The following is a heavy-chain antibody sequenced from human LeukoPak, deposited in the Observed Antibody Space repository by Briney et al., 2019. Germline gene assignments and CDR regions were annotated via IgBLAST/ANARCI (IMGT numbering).Heavy chain of an antibody. CDR1: GLISSNYG. V-gene: IGHV3-30*03. J-gene: IGHJ4*02. CDR2: ISYDGSNK. CDR3: ARDQRFQRLYLFDY. D-gene: IGHD2-2*02. Sequence: GRSLRLSCAASGLISSNYGMHWVRQAPGKGLEWVAAISYDGSNKDYGDSVKGRFTISRDNSKNTLYLQINSLRDEDTAMYYCARDQRFQRLYLFDYWGLGTLVTVSS.